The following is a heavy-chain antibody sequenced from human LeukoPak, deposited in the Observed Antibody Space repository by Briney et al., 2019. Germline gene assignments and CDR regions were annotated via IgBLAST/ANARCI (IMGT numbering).Heavy chain of an antibody. CDR2: ISYDGSNK. D-gene: IGHD1-26*01. J-gene: IGHJ4*02. Sequence: GRSLRLSCAASGFTFSSYGIHWVRQAPGKGLEWVAVISYDGSNKYFADSVKGRFTISRDNSKNTLYLQMNSLRAEDTAVYYCAREFGSYYFDYWGQGTLVTVSS. CDR1: GFTFSSYG. V-gene: IGHV3-30*03. CDR3: AREFGSYYFDY.